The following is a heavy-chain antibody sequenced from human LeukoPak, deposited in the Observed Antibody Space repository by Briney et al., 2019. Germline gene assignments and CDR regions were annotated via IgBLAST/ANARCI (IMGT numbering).Heavy chain of an antibody. CDR3: ASLVAAAGIY. V-gene: IGHV4-34*01. J-gene: IGHJ4*02. Sequence: PSETLSLTCAVYGGSFSGYYWSWIRQPPGKGLEWIGEINHSGSTNYNPSLKSRVTISVDTSKSQFSLKLSSVTAADTAVYYCASLVAAAGIYWGQGTLVTVSS. CDR1: GGSFSGYY. D-gene: IGHD6-13*01. CDR2: INHSGST.